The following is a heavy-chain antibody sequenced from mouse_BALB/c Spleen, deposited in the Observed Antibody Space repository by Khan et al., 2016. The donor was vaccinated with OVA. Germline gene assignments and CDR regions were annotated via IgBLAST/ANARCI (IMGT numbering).Heavy chain of an antibody. Sequence: EVELVESGGGLVKPGGSLKLSCAASGFSFSRYSMSWVRQTPEKRLEWVATISSGGTYTYYSDSVKGRFTISRDNANNTLFLQMSSLRSEDTAIYSCTEHEGYYGYGQGDYWGQGTSVTVSS. D-gene: IGHD2-2*01. CDR1: GFSFSRYS. CDR2: ISSGGTYT. J-gene: IGHJ4*01. V-gene: IGHV5-9-3*01. CDR3: TEHEGYYGYGQGDY.